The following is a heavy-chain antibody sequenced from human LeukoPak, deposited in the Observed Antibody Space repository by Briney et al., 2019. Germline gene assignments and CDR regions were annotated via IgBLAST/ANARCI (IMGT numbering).Heavy chain of an antibody. Sequence: GGSLRLSCVASGFSFSSYWMSWVRQAPGKGLEWVANIKQDGGEKYYVDSVKGRFTISRDNAKNSLYLQMNSLRAEDTAVYYCARRGGGYSGYDQFDYWGQGTLVTVSS. CDR2: IKQDGGEK. CDR1: GFSFSSYW. V-gene: IGHV3-7*04. CDR3: ARRGGGYSGYDQFDY. J-gene: IGHJ4*02. D-gene: IGHD5-12*01.